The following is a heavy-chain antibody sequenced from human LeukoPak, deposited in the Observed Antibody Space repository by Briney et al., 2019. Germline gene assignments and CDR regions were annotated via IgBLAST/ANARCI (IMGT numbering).Heavy chain of an antibody. CDR2: ISYDGSNK. V-gene: IGHV3-30-3*01. Sequence: GGSLRLSCAASGFTFSSYAMHWVRQAPGKGLEWVAVISYDGSNKYYADSVKDRFTISRDNSKNTLYLQMNSLRAEDTAVYYCARETYYDSSGYLDYWGQGTLVTVSS. D-gene: IGHD3-22*01. CDR1: GFTFSSYA. J-gene: IGHJ4*02. CDR3: ARETYYDSSGYLDY.